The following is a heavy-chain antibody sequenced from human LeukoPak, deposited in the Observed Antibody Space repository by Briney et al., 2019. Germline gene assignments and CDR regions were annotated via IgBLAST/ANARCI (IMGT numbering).Heavy chain of an antibody. D-gene: IGHD6-19*01. V-gene: IGHV3-30*03. CDR1: GFTFSSYG. CDR3: TTVLRQWLAFDY. CDR2: ISYDGRNK. Sequence: GRTLRLSCAASGFTFSSYGMHWVRQAPGKGLEWVAVISYDGRNKYYADSVKGRFTISRDNSKNTLYLQMNSLKTEDTAVYYCTTVLRQWLAFDYWGQGTLVTVSS. J-gene: IGHJ4*02.